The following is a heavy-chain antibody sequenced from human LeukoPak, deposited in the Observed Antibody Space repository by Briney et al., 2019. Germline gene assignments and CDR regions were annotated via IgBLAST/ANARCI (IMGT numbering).Heavy chain of an antibody. J-gene: IGHJ6*02. V-gene: IGHV3-21*01. CDR3: ARGWTILGVVSYYYYGMDV. CDR2: ISSSSSYI. CDR1: GFTFSSYS. Sequence: PGGSLRLSCAASGFTFSSYSMNWVRQAPGKGLEWVSSISSSSSYIYYADSVKGRFTISRDNAKNSLYLQMNSLRAEDTAVYYCARGWTILGVVSYYYYGMDVWGQGTTVTVSS. D-gene: IGHD3-3*01.